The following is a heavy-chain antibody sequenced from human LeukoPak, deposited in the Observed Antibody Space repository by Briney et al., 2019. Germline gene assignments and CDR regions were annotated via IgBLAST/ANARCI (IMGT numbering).Heavy chain of an antibody. CDR1: GGSVSSASYY. CDR3: ARRATVTTPQRNAFDI. D-gene: IGHD4-17*01. V-gene: IGHV4-61*01. CDR2: VYYTGST. Sequence: PSETLSLTCTVSGGSVSSASYYWSWIRQPPGKGLEWIGHVYYTGSTNYNPSLKSRVTISVDTSKNQFSLKLNSVTATDTAVYHCARRATVTTPQRNAFDIWGQGTMVTVSS. J-gene: IGHJ3*02.